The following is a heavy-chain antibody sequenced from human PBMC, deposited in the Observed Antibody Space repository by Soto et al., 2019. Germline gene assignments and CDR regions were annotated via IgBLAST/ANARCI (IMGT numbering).Heavy chain of an antibody. CDR2: IAYDGSDK. CDR3: DRRVAMAVPYGAVDN. J-gene: IGHJ3*02. Sequence: QVQLVESGGGVVQPGRSLRLSCAASGFTFSNYAMYWVRQAPAKGLEWVASIAYDGSDKSYADSVKGRFTISRDNSKNTRYLQIHRLRAEETAVYDCDRRVAMAVPYGAVDNWGQGTMVTVSS. V-gene: IGHV3-30*03. D-gene: IGHD6-19*01. CDR1: GFTFSNYA.